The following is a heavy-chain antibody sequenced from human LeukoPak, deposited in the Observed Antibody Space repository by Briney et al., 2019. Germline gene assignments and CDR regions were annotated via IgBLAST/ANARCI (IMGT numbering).Heavy chain of an antibody. CDR1: GYTFTSYG. D-gene: IGHD1-26*01. CDR2: ISAYNGNT. CDR3: AREGGWELDYYYGMDV. J-gene: IGHJ6*02. V-gene: IGHV1-18*01. Sequence: ASVRVSCKASGYTFTSYGISWVRQAPGQGLEWMGWISAYNGNTNYAQKLQGRDTMTTDTSTSTAYMELRSLRSDDTAVYYCAREGGWELDYYYGMDVWGQGTTVTVSS.